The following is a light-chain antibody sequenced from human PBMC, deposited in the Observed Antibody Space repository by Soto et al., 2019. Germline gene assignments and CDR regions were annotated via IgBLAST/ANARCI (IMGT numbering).Light chain of an antibody. CDR1: QSVRNSY. CDR3: QQYGSSPYT. V-gene: IGKV3-20*01. J-gene: IGKJ2*01. CDR2: GAS. Sequence: EIVLTQSPGTLSLSPGERATLSCRASQSVRNSYLAWYQQKPGQAPRLLIYGASGRATGIPDRFSGSGSGTDFTLTISTLEPEGFAVYYCQQYGSSPYTFGQGTKLEI.